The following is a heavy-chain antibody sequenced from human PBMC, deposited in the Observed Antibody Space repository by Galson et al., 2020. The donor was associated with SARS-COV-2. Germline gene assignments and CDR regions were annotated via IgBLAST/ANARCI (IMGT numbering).Heavy chain of an antibody. V-gene: IGHV3-23*01. CDR1: GFTFSIYA. J-gene: IGHJ4*02. Sequence: GGSLRLSCAASGFTFSIYAMAWVRQAPEKGLEWVSAISGSGSSTYYADSVKGRFTISRDNSKNTLFLQMNSLRAKDTAVYYCAKSVAAGPADYWGQGTLVTVSS. CDR2: ISGSGSST. D-gene: IGHD2-15*01. CDR3: AKSVAAGPADY.